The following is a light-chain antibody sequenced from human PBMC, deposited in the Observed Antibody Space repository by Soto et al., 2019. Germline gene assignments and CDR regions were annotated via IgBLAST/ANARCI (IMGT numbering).Light chain of an antibody. CDR2: GAS. V-gene: IGKV3-20*01. CDR3: QQYGSSGM. Sequence: EKVLTQSPGALSLSPGERATLSSRASQSISSNLAWYQQKPGQAPRLLIYGASTRATGIPARFSGSGSGTDFTLTISRLEPEDFAVYYCQQYGSSGMFGQGTKVDIK. CDR1: QSISSN. J-gene: IGKJ1*01.